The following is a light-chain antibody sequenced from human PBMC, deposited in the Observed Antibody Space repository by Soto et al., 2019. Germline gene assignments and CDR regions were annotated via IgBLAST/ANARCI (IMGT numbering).Light chain of an antibody. J-gene: IGKJ2*01. CDR3: QQYNNWPPYT. CDR1: QSFRSN. Sequence: EIWMRRSPATLSVSPGERATLSCRASQSFRSNLAWYQQKPGQAPRLLIYGASTRATGIPARFSGSGSGTEFTLTISSLQSEDFAVYYCQQYNNWPPYTFGQGTKLEIK. CDR2: GAS. V-gene: IGKV3-15*01.